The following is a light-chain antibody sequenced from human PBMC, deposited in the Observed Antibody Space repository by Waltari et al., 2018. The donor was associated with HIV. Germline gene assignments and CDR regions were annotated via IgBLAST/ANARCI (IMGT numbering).Light chain of an antibody. J-gene: IGLJ3*02. CDR2: RSK. Sequence: QSVLTQPPSASGTPGQRVTISCSGSSSHIGSNYVYWYQQLPGTAPKLLIYRSKPRPSGVPDRFSCSKSGTSASLAISGLRSEDEADYYCAAWDDSLSGPVFGGGTKLTVL. CDR1: SSHIGSNY. V-gene: IGLV1-47*01. CDR3: AAWDDSLSGPV.